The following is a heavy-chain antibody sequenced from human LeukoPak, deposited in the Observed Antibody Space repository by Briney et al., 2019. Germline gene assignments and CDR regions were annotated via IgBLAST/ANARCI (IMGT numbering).Heavy chain of an antibody. V-gene: IGHV3-30*18. CDR2: IWYGGSNK. CDR3: AKDRPLYYGSGSYYIGYYFDY. Sequence: GRSLRLSCAASGFTFSSYGMHWVRQAPGKGLEWVAVIWYGGSNKYYADSVKGRFTISRDNSKNTLYLQMNSLRAEDTAVYYCAKDRPLYYGSGSYYIGYYFDYWGQGTLVTVSS. CDR1: GFTFSSYG. J-gene: IGHJ4*02. D-gene: IGHD3-10*01.